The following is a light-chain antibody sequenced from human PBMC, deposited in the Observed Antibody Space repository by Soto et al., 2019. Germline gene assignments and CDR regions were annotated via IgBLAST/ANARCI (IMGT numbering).Light chain of an antibody. CDR2: GAS. V-gene: IGKV3-20*01. J-gene: IGKJ1*01. CDR1: QSVGSDF. CDR3: QQYGSLSWA. Sequence: EIVLTQSPGTLSLSPGERATLSCSASQSVGSDFLAWYQQRPGQPPRILIFGASGRATGIPDRFSGSGSGTDFTLTISRLEPEDFAVYYCQQYGSLSWAFGQGTKVDNK.